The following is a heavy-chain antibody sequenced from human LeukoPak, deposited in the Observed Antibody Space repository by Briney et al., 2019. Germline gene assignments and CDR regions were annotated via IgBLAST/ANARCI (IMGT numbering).Heavy chain of an antibody. CDR1: GFTFSRFA. V-gene: IGHV3-23*01. CDR3: ARGRIGPDY. J-gene: IGHJ4*02. Sequence: GGSLRLSCAVSGFTFSRFAMSWVRQAPGKGLEWVSGISGSGVSTYYADSVKGRFTISRDNSKNTLYMQMNSLRAEDTAVYYCARGRIGPDYWGQGTLLTVSS. CDR2: ISGSGVST. D-gene: IGHD3/OR15-3a*01.